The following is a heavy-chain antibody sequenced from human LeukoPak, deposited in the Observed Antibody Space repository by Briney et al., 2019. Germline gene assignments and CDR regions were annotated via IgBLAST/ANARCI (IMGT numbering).Heavy chain of an antibody. V-gene: IGHV1-69*05. D-gene: IGHD1-26*01. CDR3: ARVDFDMGGSYYGAFDI. CDR2: IIPIFGTA. CDR1: GGTFSSYA. J-gene: IGHJ3*02. Sequence: ASVKVSCKASGGTFSSYAISWVRQAPGQGLEWMGGIIPIFGTANYAQKFQGRVTFTTDESTSTAYMELSSLRSEDTAVYYCARVDFDMGGSYYGAFDIWGQGTMVTVSS.